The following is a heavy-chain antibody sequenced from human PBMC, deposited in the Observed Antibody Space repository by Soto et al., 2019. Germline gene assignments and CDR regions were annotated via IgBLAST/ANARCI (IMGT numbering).Heavy chain of an antibody. D-gene: IGHD6-13*01. V-gene: IGHV1-69*13. CDR3: ARPHAISSSWYTYYFDY. J-gene: IGHJ4*02. Sequence: SVKVSCKASGGTFSSYAISWVRQAPGQGLEWMGGIIPIFGTANYAQKFQGRVTITADESTSTAYMELSSLRSEDTAVYYCARPHAISSSWYTYYFDYWGQGTLVTVSS. CDR1: GGTFSSYA. CDR2: IIPIFGTA.